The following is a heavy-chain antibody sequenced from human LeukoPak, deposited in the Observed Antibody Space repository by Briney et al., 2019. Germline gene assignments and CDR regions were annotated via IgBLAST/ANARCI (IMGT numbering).Heavy chain of an antibody. V-gene: IGHV1-8*01. CDR3: ARGPGIGYWAEEATAFDI. J-gene: IGHJ3*02. D-gene: IGHD2-15*01. CDR1: GYTFTSYD. Sequence: ASVKVSCKASGYTFTSYDINWVRQATGQGLEWMGWMNPNSGNTGYAQKFQGRVTMTRNTYISTAYMELSSLRSEDTAVYYCARGPGIGYWAEEATAFDIWGQGTMVTVSS. CDR2: MNPNSGNT.